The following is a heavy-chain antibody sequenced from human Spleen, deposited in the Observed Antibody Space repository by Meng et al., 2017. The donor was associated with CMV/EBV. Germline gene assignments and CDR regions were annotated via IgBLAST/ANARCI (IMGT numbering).Heavy chain of an antibody. CDR1: GGSISSSSYY. CDR2: IYYSGST. D-gene: IGHD2-8*02. Sequence: CTVSGGSISSSSYYWGWIRQPPGKGLEWIGSIYYSGSTYYNPSLKSRVTISVDTSKNQFSLKLSSVTAADTAVYYCASLLVPGYFDYWGQGTLVTVSS. V-gene: IGHV4-39*01. CDR3: ASLLVPGYFDY. J-gene: IGHJ4*02.